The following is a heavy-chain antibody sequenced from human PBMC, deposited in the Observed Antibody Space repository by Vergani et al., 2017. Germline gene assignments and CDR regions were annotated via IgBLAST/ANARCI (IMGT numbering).Heavy chain of an antibody. J-gene: IGHJ4*02. D-gene: IGHD5-12*01. CDR2: IYWNDDK. V-gene: IGHV2-5*08. CDR3: VHNSFGLIVATIPFDY. Sequence: QVPLRESGPALVKPTQTLTLTCTFSGFSLSTSGMCVSWLRQPPGKALEWLAHIYWNDDKRYSPSLKSRLTITKDTSKNQVVLTMTNMDPVNTATYYCVHNSFGLIVATIPFDYWGQGTLVTVSS. CDR1: GFSLSTSGMC.